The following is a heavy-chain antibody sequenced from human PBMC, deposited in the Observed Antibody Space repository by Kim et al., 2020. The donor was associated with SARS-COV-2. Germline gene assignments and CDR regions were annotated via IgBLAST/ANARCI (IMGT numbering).Heavy chain of an antibody. CDR1: GFSFSNYA. CDR3: AKSGTKAGTIYYLDL. J-gene: IGHJ2*01. V-gene: IGHV3-23*01. CDR2: ISGNGGTT. D-gene: IGHD1-26*01. Sequence: GGSLRLSCAASGFSFSNYAMSGVRQAPGRGLEWVSVISGNGGTTYYADSVKGRFTISRDNSNSTIYLQLNSLRADDTAVYYCAKSGTKAGTIYYLDLWGR.